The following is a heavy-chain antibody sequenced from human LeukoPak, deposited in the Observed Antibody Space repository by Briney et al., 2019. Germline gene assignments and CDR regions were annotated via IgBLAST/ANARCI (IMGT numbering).Heavy chain of an antibody. CDR1: GYTFSSYS. Sequence: ASVKVSCKASGYTFSSYSISWVRQAPGQGLEWMGWINPYNGNTNYAQKLQGRVTMTTDTSTSTAYMELRSLRSDDTAVYYCARDPGQQVDYWGQGTLVTVSS. CDR2: INPYNGNT. D-gene: IGHD6-13*01. CDR3: ARDPGQQVDY. J-gene: IGHJ4*02. V-gene: IGHV1-18*01.